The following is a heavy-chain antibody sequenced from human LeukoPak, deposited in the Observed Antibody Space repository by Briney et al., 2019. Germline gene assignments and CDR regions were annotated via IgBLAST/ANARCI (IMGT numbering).Heavy chain of an antibody. Sequence: SETLSLTCTVSGGSISSSSYYWGWIRQPPGKGLEWIGSIYYSGSTYYNPSLKSRVTISVDTSKNQFSLKLSSVTAADTAVYYCARAMVRGNGNWFDPWGQGTLVTVSS. CDR3: ARAMVRGNGNWFDP. CDR2: IYYSGST. J-gene: IGHJ5*02. CDR1: GGSISSSSYY. V-gene: IGHV4-39*01. D-gene: IGHD3-10*01.